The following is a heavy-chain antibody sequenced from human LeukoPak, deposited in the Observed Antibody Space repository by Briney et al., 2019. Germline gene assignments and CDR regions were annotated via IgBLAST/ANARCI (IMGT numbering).Heavy chain of an antibody. CDR2: IYYSGST. CDR1: GGSISSYY. V-gene: IGHV4-59*01. J-gene: IGHJ4*02. CDR3: ARAGSRYDFWSGYFDY. D-gene: IGHD3-3*01. Sequence: SETLSLTCTVSGGSISSYYRSWIRQPPGKGLEWIGYIYYSGSTNYNPSLKSRVTISVDTSKNQFSLKLSSVTAADTAVYYCARAGSRYDFWSGYFDYWGQGTLVTVSS.